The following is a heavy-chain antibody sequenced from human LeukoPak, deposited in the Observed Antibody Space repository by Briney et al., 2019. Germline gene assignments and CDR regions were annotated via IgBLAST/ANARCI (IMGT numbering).Heavy chain of an antibody. CDR1: GYTFTGYY. CDR3: ARQGTYSSAIGMGY. J-gene: IGHJ4*02. D-gene: IGHD6-19*01. Sequence: ASVKVSCKASGYTFTGYYMYWVRQAPGQGLEWMGVINPSGGSTGYAQKFQGRVTMTRDTSTRTVYMEVNSLRSEDTAVYYCARQGTYSSAIGMGYWGQGTLVTVSS. V-gene: IGHV1-46*01. CDR2: INPSGGST.